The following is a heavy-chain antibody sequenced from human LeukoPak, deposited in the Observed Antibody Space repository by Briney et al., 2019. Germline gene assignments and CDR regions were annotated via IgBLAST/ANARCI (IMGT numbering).Heavy chain of an antibody. CDR3: ARDQRRDGYTSLDY. V-gene: IGHV1-2*02. D-gene: IGHD5-24*01. J-gene: IGHJ4*02. CDR1: GYTFIGYY. CDR2: INPNSDGT. Sequence: GASVKVSCKASGYTFIGYYIHWVRQAPGQGLEWMGWINPNSDGTNYAQKFQGRVTMTRDTSIGPAYMELSRLIFLETAVYYCARDQRRDGYTSLDYWAQGTLVTVSS.